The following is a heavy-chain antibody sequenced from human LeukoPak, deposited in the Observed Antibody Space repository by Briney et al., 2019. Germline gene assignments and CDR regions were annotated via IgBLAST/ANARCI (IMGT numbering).Heavy chain of an antibody. Sequence: PGGSLRLSCAASGFTFSSYAMSWVRQAPGKGLEWVSAISGSGGSTYYADSVKGRFTISRDNSKNTLYLQMNSLRAEDTAVYYCARDTRSSYYYGSGSSPPKEYYGMDVWGQGTTVTVSS. D-gene: IGHD3-10*01. V-gene: IGHV3-23*01. CDR3: ARDTRSSYYYGSGSSPPKEYYGMDV. J-gene: IGHJ6*02. CDR2: ISGSGGST. CDR1: GFTFSSYA.